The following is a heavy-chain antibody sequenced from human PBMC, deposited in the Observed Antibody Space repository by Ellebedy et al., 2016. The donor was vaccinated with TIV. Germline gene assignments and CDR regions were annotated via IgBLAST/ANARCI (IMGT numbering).Heavy chain of an antibody. CDR2: ISAYNGNT. CDR3: ARDPKKRYSSGRTDGFEI. CDR1: GYTFNNYG. J-gene: IGHJ3*02. D-gene: IGHD6-19*01. V-gene: IGHV1-18*01. Sequence: AASVKVSCKASGYTFNNYGITWVRQVPGQGLEWMGWISAYNGNTNYAQKFQGRVTMATDDTSRSTAYLELRSLRSDDTAVYYCARDPKKRYSSGRTDGFEIWGQGTLVTVSS.